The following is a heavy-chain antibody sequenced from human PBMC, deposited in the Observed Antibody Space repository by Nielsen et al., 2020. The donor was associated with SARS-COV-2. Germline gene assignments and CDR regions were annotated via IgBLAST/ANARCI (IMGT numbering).Heavy chain of an antibody. J-gene: IGHJ4*02. V-gene: IGHV1-46*04. CDR3: AREWDDYESSAYDY. D-gene: IGHD3-22*01. CDR2: ITPSGGSS. CDR1: GYTFTSYY. Sequence: ASVKVSCKASGYTFTSYYMHWVRQAPGQGLEWMGIITPSGGSSIYAQKLQGRVTMTRDTSTSTVYMDLSSLRSEDTAVYYCAREWDDYESSAYDYWGQGTLVTVSS.